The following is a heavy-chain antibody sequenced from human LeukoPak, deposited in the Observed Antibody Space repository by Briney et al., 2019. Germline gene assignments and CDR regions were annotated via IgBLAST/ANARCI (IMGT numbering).Heavy chain of an antibody. D-gene: IGHD5-18*01. V-gene: IGHV3-30*03. CDR3: ARVLGGQVWLHYFVY. CDR2: ISYDGSYT. CDR1: GFSFRNYA. J-gene: IGHJ4*02. Sequence: GGSLRLSCEASGFSFRNYAMHWVRQAPGKGLEWVAVISYDGSYTKYGDFVKGRFTISRDNSQDTLYLQMDSLRAEDTALYYCARVLGGQVWLHYFVYWGQGALVTVSS.